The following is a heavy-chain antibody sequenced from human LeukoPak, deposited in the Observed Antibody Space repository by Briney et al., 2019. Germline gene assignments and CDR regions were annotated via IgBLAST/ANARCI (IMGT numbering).Heavy chain of an antibody. CDR2: MNPHSGKT. J-gene: IGHJ4*02. CDR3: AGNYYGSGSYYSEDRY. D-gene: IGHD3-10*01. V-gene: IGHV1-8*01. Sequence: ASVKVSCKASGYPFNNYDINWVRQATGQGLEWMGWMNPHSGKTGYAQNFQGGVTMTRDTSISTAYMELSSLRSEDTAVYYCAGNYYGSGSYYSEDRYWGQGTLVTVSS. CDR1: GYPFNNYD.